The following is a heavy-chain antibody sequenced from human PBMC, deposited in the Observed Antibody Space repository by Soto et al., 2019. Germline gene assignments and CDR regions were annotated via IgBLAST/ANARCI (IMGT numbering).Heavy chain of an antibody. CDR2: ISPGSRYP. Sequence: GGSLRLSCAGSGFTFGDSYMSWIRQAPGKGLEWLSYISPGSRYPAYADPVKGRFTISRDNAKRSLYLQMMSLTAEDTAIYYCVRGGGGGLFDPWGQGTMVTVSS. CDR3: VRGGGGGLFDP. CDR1: GFTFGDSY. J-gene: IGHJ5*02. D-gene: IGHD2-15*01. V-gene: IGHV3-11*06.